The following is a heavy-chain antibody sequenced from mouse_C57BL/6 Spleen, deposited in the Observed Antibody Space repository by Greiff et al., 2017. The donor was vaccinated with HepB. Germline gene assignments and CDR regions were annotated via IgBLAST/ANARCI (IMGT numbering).Heavy chain of an antibody. CDR1: GFTFSDYG. D-gene: IGHD2-5*01. J-gene: IGHJ3*01. Sequence: EVQVVESGGGLVKPGGSLKLSCAASGFTFSDYGMHWVRQAPEKGLEWVAYISSGSSTIYYADTVKGRFTISRDNAKNTLFLQMTSLRSEDTAMYYCARPPYYSNYVGFAYWGQGTLVTVSA. CDR3: ARPPYYSNYVGFAY. CDR2: ISSGSSTI. V-gene: IGHV5-17*01.